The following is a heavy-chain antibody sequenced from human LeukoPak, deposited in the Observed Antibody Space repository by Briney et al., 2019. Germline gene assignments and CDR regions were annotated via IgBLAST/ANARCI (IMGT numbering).Heavy chain of an antibody. CDR1: GFTFNTYN. Sequence: PGGSLRLSCVASGFTFNTYNMNWVRQAPGKGLEWASSISSSSSYIYYADSVKGRFTISRDNAKNSLYLQMNSLRAEDTAIYYCARAHLSSSSTDYMDVWGKGTTVTVSS. J-gene: IGHJ6*03. V-gene: IGHV3-21*01. CDR2: ISSSSSYI. CDR3: ARAHLSSSSTDYMDV. D-gene: IGHD6-6*01.